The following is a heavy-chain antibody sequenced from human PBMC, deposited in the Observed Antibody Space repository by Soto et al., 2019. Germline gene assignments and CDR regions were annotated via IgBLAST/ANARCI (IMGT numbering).Heavy chain of an antibody. CDR3: ARDKLIDYYYYGMDV. CDR2: INPSGGST. J-gene: IGHJ6*02. CDR1: GYTFTSYY. V-gene: IGHV1-46*01. Sequence: QVQLVQSGAEVKKPGASVKVSCKASGYTFTSYYMHWVRQAPGQGLEWMGIINPSGGSTSYAQKFQGRGTMTRDTSTSTVYMELSSLRSEDTAVYYCARDKLIDYYYYGMDVWGQGTTVTVSS.